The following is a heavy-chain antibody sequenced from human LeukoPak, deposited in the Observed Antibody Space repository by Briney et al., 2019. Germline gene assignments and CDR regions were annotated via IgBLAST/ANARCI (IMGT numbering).Heavy chain of an antibody. V-gene: IGHV3-7*01. D-gene: IGHD3-10*01. CDR2: IKHDGSEK. J-gene: IGHJ4*02. CDR1: GFSFATYW. CDR3: ASVMVRGVWPTDY. Sequence: QAGGSLRLSCAASGFSFATYWMTWVRQAPGKGLEWVANIKHDGSEKYYVDSVKGRFTVSRDNAKKSLYLQMNSLRVEDTAVYYCASVMVRGVWPTDYWGQGTLVTVSS.